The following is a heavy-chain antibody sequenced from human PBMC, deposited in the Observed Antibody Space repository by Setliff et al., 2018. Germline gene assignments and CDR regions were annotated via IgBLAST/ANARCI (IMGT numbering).Heavy chain of an antibody. V-gene: IGHV1-2*02. CDR2: INPNSGGT. CDR1: GYTFTGYY. J-gene: IGHJ6*03. CDR3: TRDSYYNFWSGYYKGASHYYMDV. Sequence: GASVKVSCKASGYTFTGYYIHWVRQAPGQGLEWMGWINPNSGGTNYAQKFQGRVTMTRDTSISIAYLQMNSLKTEDTAVYYCTRDSYYNFWSGYYKGASHYYMDVWGKGTTVTVSS. D-gene: IGHD3-3*01.